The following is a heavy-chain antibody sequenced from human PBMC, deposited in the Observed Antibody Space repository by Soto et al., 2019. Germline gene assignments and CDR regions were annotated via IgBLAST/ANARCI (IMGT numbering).Heavy chain of an antibody. CDR1: GGSFSGYY. Sequence: SETLSLTCAVYGGSFSGYYWSWIRQPPGKGLEWIGEINHSGSTNYNPSLKSRVTISVDTSKNQFSLKLSSVTAADTAVYYCARRRVGRTTLIDYWGQGTLVTVSS. V-gene: IGHV4-34*01. D-gene: IGHD1-1*01. CDR2: INHSGST. J-gene: IGHJ4*02. CDR3: ARRRVGRTTLIDY.